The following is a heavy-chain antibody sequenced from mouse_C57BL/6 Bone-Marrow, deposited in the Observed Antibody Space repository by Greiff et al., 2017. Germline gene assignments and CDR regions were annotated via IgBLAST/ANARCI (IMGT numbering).Heavy chain of an antibody. V-gene: IGHV1-82*01. CDR3: ARPLLRRYWYFDV. Sequence: VQLQQSGPELVKPGASVKISCKASGYAFSSSWMNWVKQRPGKGLEWIGRIYPGDGDTNYNGKFKGKATLTADKSSSTAYMQLSSLTSEDSAVYFCARPLLRRYWYFDVWGTGTTVTVSS. CDR1: GYAFSSSW. CDR2: IYPGDGDT. J-gene: IGHJ1*03. D-gene: IGHD1-1*01.